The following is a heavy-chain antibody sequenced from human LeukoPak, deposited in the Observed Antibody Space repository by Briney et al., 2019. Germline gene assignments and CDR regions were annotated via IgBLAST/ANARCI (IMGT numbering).Heavy chain of an antibody. D-gene: IGHD6-13*01. CDR1: GGSISSGGYY. Sequence: SQTLSFTCTVSGGSISSGGYYWSWIRQHPGKGLEWIGYIYYSGSTYYNPSLKSRVTISVDTSKNQFSLKLSSVTAADTAVYYCARASIEAAGIFDYWGQGTLVTVSS. V-gene: IGHV4-31*03. J-gene: IGHJ4*02. CDR2: IYYSGST. CDR3: ARASIEAAGIFDY.